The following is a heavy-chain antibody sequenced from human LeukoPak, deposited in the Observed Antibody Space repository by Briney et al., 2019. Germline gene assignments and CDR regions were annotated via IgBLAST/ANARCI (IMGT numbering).Heavy chain of an antibody. D-gene: IGHD2-2*01. CDR3: AKDIRPLGYCSSTSCYGFDY. J-gene: IGHJ4*02. CDR1: GFTFDDYA. Sequence: GGSLRLSCAASGFTFDDYAMPWVRQAPGKGLEWVSGISWNSGSIGYADSVEGRFTISRDNAKNSLYLQMNSLRAEDTALYYCAKDIRPLGYCSSTSCYGFDYWGQGTLVTVSS. V-gene: IGHV3-9*01. CDR2: ISWNSGSI.